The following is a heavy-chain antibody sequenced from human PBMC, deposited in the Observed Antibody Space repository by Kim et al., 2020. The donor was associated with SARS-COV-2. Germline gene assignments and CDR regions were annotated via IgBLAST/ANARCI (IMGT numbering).Heavy chain of an antibody. CDR3: SRAAFGELSNDAFDI. CDR1: GGSISSYY. CDR2: IYYSGST. D-gene: IGHD3-10*01. V-gene: IGHV4-59*01. J-gene: IGHJ3*02. Sequence: SETLSLTCTVSGGSISSYYWSWIRQRPGKGLEWIGYIYYSGSTNYNPSLKSRVTISVDTSKNQFSLKLSSVTAADTAGYYCSRAAFGELSNDAFDIWGQGTMVTVSS.